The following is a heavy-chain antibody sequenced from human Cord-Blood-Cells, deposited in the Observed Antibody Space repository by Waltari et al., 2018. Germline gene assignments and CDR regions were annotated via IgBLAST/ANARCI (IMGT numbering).Heavy chain of an antibody. V-gene: IGHV1-2*04. D-gene: IGHD3-3*01. J-gene: IGHJ4*02. Sequence: QVQLVQSGAEVKKPGASVKVSCKAFGSTLTGSSLHWVRKAPGQGLAWMGWINPNSGGTNYAQKFQGWVTMTRDTSISTAYMELSRLRSDDTAVYYCARDEGLDNFALDYWGQGTLVTVSS. CDR3: ARDEGLDNFALDY. CDR1: GSTLTGSS. CDR2: INPNSGGT.